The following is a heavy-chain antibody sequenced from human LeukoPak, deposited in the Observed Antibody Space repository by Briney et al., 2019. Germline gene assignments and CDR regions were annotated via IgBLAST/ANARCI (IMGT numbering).Heavy chain of an antibody. Sequence: SGTLSLTCAVSGGSISSSNWGRWVRQPPGKGLGWIGEIYHSGSTNYNPSLKSRVTISVDKSKNQFSLKLSSVTAADTAVYYCARRDDSSGYYYDYWGQGTLVTVSS. CDR2: IYHSGST. CDR3: ARRDDSSGYYYDY. D-gene: IGHD3-22*01. J-gene: IGHJ4*02. CDR1: GGSISSSNW. V-gene: IGHV4-4*02.